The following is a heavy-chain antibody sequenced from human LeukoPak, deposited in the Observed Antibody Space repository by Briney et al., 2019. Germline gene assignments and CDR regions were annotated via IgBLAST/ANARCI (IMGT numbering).Heavy chain of an antibody. V-gene: IGHV4-61*08. D-gene: IGHD3-3*01. CDR3: ARAYYDFWSGYYNDF. CDR1: GGSISSGGHY. CDR2: MYFSGTT. Sequence: PSQTLSLTCTVSGGSISSGGHYWSWIRQPPGKGLEWIAYMYFSGTTNYNPSFKSRVTVSGDTSKNQFSLKLSSVTAADTAVYYCARAYYDFWSGYYNDFWGQGTLVTVSS. J-gene: IGHJ4*02.